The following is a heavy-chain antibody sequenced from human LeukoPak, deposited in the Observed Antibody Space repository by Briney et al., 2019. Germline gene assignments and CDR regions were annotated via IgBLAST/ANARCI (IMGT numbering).Heavy chain of an antibody. Sequence: GGSLRLSCASSGFTFSNAWMSWVRQAPGKGLEWVGRIKSKTDGGTTDYAAPVKGRFTISRDDSKNTLYLQMNSLKTEDTAVYYCTTDLGGYSYGSDYWGQGTLVTVSS. J-gene: IGHJ4*02. CDR1: GFTFSNAW. CDR3: TTDLGGYSYGSDY. CDR2: IKSKTDGGTT. V-gene: IGHV3-15*01. D-gene: IGHD5-18*01.